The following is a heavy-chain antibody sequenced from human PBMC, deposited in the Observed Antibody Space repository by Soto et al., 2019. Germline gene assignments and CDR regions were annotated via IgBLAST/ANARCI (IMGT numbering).Heavy chain of an antibody. CDR2: INAGNGNT. D-gene: IGHD4-17*01. CDR1: GNTFTSYD. V-gene: IGHV1-3*01. J-gene: IGHJ4*02. CDR3: ARDPDYGDYGTSPADDY. Sequence: ASVKVSCKASGNTFTSYDINWVRQATGQRLEWMGWINAGNGNTKYSQKFQGRVTITRDTSASTAYMELSSLRSEDTAVYYCARDPDYGDYGTSPADDYWGQGTLVTVSS.